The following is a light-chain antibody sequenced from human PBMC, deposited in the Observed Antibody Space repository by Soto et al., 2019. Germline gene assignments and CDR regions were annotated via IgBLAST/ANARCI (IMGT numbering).Light chain of an antibody. CDR1: SGHSNYA. CDR3: QTWGSGIVV. V-gene: IGLV4-69*01. CDR2: LNSDGSH. Sequence: QPVLTQSPSASASLGASVKLTCTLSSGHSNYAIAWHQQQSEKGPRYLMNLNSDGSHSKGDGIPDRFSGSSSGAERYLTISSLQSEDEADYYCQTWGSGIVVFGGGTKLTV. J-gene: IGLJ2*01.